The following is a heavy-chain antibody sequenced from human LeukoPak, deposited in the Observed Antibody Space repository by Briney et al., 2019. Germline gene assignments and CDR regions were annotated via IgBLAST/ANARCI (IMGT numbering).Heavy chain of an antibody. Sequence: SETLSLTCTVSGYSISSGYYWGWIRPPPGKGQGGIGSIYHSGSTYYNRSLKRRVTISVDTSKNQFSLKLSSVTAADTAVYYCARVSRRLRDAFAIWGQGTMVTGPS. D-gene: IGHD3-16*01. CDR1: GYSISSGYY. J-gene: IGHJ3*02. V-gene: IGHV4-38-2*02. CDR2: IYHSGST. CDR3: ARVSRRLRDAFAI.